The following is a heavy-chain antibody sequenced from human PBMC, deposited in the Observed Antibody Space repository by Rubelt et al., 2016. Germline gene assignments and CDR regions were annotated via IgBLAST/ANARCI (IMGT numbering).Heavy chain of an antibody. V-gene: IGHV3-74*01. CDR2: IYSDVSST. CDR1: GFSFSMYW. J-gene: IGHJ2*01. D-gene: IGHD1-26*01. Sequence: GSLRLSCAASGFSFSMYWMHWVRQVPGKGLVWVSRIYSDVSSTTYADSVTGRFTISRDNAKNSLYLQMNSLSAEDTAVYYCANVGRGSYYPHWYFDLWGRGTLVTVSS. CDR3: ANVGRGSYYPHWYFDL.